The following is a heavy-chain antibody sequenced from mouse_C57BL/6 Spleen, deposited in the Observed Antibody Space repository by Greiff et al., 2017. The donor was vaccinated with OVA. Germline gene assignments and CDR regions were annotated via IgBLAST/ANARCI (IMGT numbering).Heavy chain of an antibody. V-gene: IGHV1-62-2*01. CDR1: GYTFTEYT. J-gene: IGHJ1*03. D-gene: IGHD2-1*01. CDR2: FYPGSGSI. Sequence: QVQLKESGAELVKPGASVKLSCKASGYTFTEYTIHWVKQRSGQGLEWIGWFYPGSGSIKYNEKFKDKATLTADKSSSTVYMELSRLTSEDSAVYFCARHEVANHYGNYVGYFDVWGTGTTVTVSS. CDR3: ARHEVANHYGNYVGYFDV.